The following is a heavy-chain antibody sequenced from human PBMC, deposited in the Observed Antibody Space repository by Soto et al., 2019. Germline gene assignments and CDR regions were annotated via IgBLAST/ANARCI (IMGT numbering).Heavy chain of an antibody. CDR3: ARDLRGDTNGYYYYGMDV. Sequence: SETLSLTCTVSGGSISSYYWSWIRQPPGKGLEWIGYIYYSGSTNYNPSLKSRVTISVDTSKNQFSLKLSSVTAADTAVYYCARDLRGDTNGYYYYGMDVWGQGTTVTVSS. J-gene: IGHJ6*02. CDR2: IYYSGST. V-gene: IGHV4-59*01. D-gene: IGHD3-10*01. CDR1: GGSISSYY.